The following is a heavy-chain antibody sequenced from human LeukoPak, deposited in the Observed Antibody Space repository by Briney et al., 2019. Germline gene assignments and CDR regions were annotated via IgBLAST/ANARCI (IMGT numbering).Heavy chain of an antibody. CDR1: GDSISRSS. J-gene: IGHJ5*02. D-gene: IGHD3-22*01. CDR3: ARLITMISTGDWFDP. CDR2: VYCRGST. Sequence: SETLSLTCTVPGDSISRSSGSWIRQPPGKGLWWMGSVYCRGSTNYNPSIKSRVTISVDTSKNQFSLTLSSVTAADTAVYYCARLITMISTGDWFDPWGQGTLVTVSS. V-gene: IGHV4-59*08.